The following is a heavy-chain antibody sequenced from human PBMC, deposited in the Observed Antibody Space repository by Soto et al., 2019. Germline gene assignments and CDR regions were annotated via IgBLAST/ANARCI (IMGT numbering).Heavy chain of an antibody. CDR1: AGTFTSNNW. V-gene: IGHV4-4*02. D-gene: IGHD3-10*01. CDR3: ASRHPGTCVHV. CDR2: IYRTGST. Sequence: SAALPLPNGGSAGTFTSNNWWTMVRQPPRKRLEWIGEIYRTGSTNYNPSLKSRVTISLGKSENQFSLKVTSLTAADTAVYYCASRHPGTCVHVCG. J-gene: IGHJ6*02.